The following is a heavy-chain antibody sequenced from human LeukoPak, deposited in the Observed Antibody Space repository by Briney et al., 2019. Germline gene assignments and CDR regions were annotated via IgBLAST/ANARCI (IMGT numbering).Heavy chain of an antibody. CDR2: IYYSGST. V-gene: IGHV4-59*01. J-gene: IGHJ4*02. CDR3: ASGWELRHFDY. CDR1: GVSISSYY. D-gene: IGHD1-26*01. Sequence: PSETLSLTCTVSGVSISSYYWSWIRQPPGKGLEWIGYIYYSGSTNYNPSLKSRVTISVDTSKNQFSLKLSSVTAADTAVYYCASGWELRHFDYWGQGTLVTVSS.